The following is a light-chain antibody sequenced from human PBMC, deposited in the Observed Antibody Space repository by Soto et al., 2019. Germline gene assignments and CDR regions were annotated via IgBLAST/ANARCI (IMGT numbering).Light chain of an antibody. CDR3: LQDYNYPLT. CDR2: AAS. CDR1: QSINYY. J-gene: IGKJ4*01. Sequence: IQMTQSPSSLSESAGDRVTITCRASQSINYYLNWYQQKVGEPPKLLIYAASSLQSGVPSRFSGSGSGADYTLTISRLQPEDFATYYCLQDYNYPLTFGGGTKV. V-gene: IGKV1-39*01.